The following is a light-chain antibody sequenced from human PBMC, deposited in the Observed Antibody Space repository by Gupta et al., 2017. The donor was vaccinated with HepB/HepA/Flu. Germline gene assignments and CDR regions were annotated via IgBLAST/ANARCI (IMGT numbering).Light chain of an antibody. CDR3: QQSYSTPPLT. J-gene: IGKJ4*01. V-gene: IGKV1-39*01. CDR1: QSISSY. Sequence: DIQMTQSPSSLSASVGDRVTITCRASQSISSYFNWYQQKPGKAPKLLIYAASSLQSGVPSRFSGSGYGTDFTLTISSLQPEDFAAYYCQQSYSTPPLTFGGGTKVEIK. CDR2: AAS.